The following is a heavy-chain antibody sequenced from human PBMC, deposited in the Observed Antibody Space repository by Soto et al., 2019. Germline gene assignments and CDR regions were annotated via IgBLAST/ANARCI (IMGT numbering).Heavy chain of an antibody. CDR3: PRAAVATGWGLDY. D-gene: IGHD5-12*01. CDR2: IWYDGSDK. CDR1: GFTFSIYG. J-gene: IGHJ4*02. Sequence: QMQLVESGGGVVQPGRSLRLSCAASGFTFSIYGMHWVRQAPGKGLEWVAVIWYDGSDKYYSDSVKGRFTISRDKSKNPLHLQMTSLRVEATAAYYWPRAAVATGWGLDYWGQGTLVTVSS. V-gene: IGHV3-33*01.